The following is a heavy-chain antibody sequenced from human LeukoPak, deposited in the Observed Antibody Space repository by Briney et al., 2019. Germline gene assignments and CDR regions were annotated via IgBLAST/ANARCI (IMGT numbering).Heavy chain of an antibody. D-gene: IGHD1-14*01. CDR2: ISGSGGST. J-gene: IGHJ3*02. CDR1: GFTFTNYA. Sequence: GGSLRLSCAASGFTFTNYAMSWVRQAPGKGLEWVSFISGSGGSTDSADSVKGRFTISRDNSKNTLYLQMNSLRGEDTAVYYCAKERNRPRGAFDIWGQGTMVTVSS. V-gene: IGHV3-23*01. CDR3: AKERNRPRGAFDI.